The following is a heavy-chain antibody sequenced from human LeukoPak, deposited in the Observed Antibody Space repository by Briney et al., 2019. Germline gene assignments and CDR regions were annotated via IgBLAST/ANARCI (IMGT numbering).Heavy chain of an antibody. D-gene: IGHD6-13*01. J-gene: IGHJ4*02. V-gene: IGHV4-30-2*01. CDR2: IYHSGST. CDR1: GGSISSGGYS. CDR3: ARGTSSWYRGLDY. Sequence: SETLSLTCAVSGGSISSGGYSWSWIRQPPGKGLEWIGYIYHSGSTYYNPSLKSRVTISVDRSKNQFSLKLSSVTAADTAVYYCARGTSSWYRGLDYWGQGTLVTVSS.